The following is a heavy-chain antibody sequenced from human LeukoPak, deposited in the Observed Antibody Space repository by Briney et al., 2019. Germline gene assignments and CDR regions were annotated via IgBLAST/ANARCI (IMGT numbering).Heavy chain of an antibody. D-gene: IGHD4-17*01. CDR3: AREEYGDYVGY. J-gene: IGHJ4*02. CDR1: GGSISSYS. V-gene: IGHV4-59*01. CDR2: VYYSGTT. Sequence: SETLSLTCTVSGGSISSYSWSWIRQPPGKRLEWIGYVYYSGTTNYNPTLRSRVTISVDTSKNQFSLKLNSVTAADTAVYYCAREEYGDYVGYWGQGTLVTVAS.